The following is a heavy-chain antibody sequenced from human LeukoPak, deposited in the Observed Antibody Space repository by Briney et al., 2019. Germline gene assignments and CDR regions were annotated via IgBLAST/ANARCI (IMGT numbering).Heavy chain of an antibody. Sequence: PGGSLRLSCAASGFTFSNYAMHWARQAPGKGLEWVAVIWYDGSNKYYADSVKGRFTISRDNSKNTLYLQMNSLRAEDTAVYYCARDRLDGTYFDYWGQGTLVTVSS. CDR1: GFTFSNYA. J-gene: IGHJ4*02. V-gene: IGHV3-33*08. D-gene: IGHD5-12*01. CDR2: IWYDGSNK. CDR3: ARDRLDGTYFDY.